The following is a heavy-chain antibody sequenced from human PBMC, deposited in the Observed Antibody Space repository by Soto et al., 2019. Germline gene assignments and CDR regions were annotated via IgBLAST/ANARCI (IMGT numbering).Heavy chain of an antibody. CDR3: ASRHYYDLYFDY. J-gene: IGHJ4*02. D-gene: IGHD3-22*01. Sequence: QVQLQESGPGLVKPSQTLSLTCTVSGGSISSGGHYWNWIRQHPGKGLEWMGNIYYSGSTYYNPSLKSRVIISVDTSKNQFSLKLSSVTAADTAVYYCASRHYYDLYFDYWGQGTLVTVSS. CDR2: IYYSGST. CDR1: GGSISSGGHY. V-gene: IGHV4-31*03.